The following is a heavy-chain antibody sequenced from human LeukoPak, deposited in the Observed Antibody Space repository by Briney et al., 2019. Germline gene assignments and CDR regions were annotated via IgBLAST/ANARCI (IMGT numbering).Heavy chain of an antibody. V-gene: IGHV3-15*01. J-gene: IGHJ4*02. CDR1: GFIFSNAW. CDR2: LKDTSDGGTA. Sequence: KAGGSLRLSFVASGFIFSNAWMSAVGEGPEKGLEWVGLLKDTSDGGTADYAAPVKARFPISRDDSHNTLYLQMNSLQSEDTAVYYCTDGFALGGQGTLVTVSS. D-gene: IGHD3-16*01. CDR3: TDGFAL.